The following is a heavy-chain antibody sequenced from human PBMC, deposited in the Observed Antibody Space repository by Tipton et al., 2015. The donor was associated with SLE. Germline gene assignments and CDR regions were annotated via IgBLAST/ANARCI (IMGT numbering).Heavy chain of an antibody. J-gene: IGHJ4*02. V-gene: IGHV3-30*02. Sequence: SLRLSCAASGFTFNSYGMHWVRQAPGKGLEWVAFIRYDGSNTYYADSVKGRFTISRDNPKNTLYLQMNSLRAEDTAVYYCAKDGYYDFWSGYFYYFDYWGQGTLVTVSS. CDR1: GFTFNSYG. D-gene: IGHD3-3*01. CDR3: AKDGYYDFWSGYFYYFDY. CDR2: IRYDGSNT.